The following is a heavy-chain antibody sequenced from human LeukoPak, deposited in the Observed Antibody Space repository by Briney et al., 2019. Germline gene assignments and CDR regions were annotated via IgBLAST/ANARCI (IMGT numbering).Heavy chain of an antibody. D-gene: IGHD5-24*01. CDR2: ISPGDSDT. V-gene: IGHV5-51*01. Sequence: GESLKISCKGSGYSFISYWIGWVRQKPGQGLEWMGTISPGDSDTRYSPSFQGQVTMSADKSIGIAYLQWSSLKASDTAMYYCARREMAITRGAFDVWGQGTMVIVSS. CDR1: GYSFISYW. CDR3: ARREMAITRGAFDV. J-gene: IGHJ3*01.